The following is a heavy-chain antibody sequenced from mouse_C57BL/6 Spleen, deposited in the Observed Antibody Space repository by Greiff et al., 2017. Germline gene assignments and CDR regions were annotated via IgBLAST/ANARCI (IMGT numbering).Heavy chain of an antibody. J-gene: IGHJ4*01. D-gene: IGHD4-1*02. CDR3: ARRGRPNWDGAMDY. Sequence: QVQLKESGPELVKPGASVKISCKASGYAFSSSWMNWVKQRPGKGLEWIGRIYPGDGDTNYNGKFKGKATLTADKSSSTAYMQLSSLTSEDSAVYFCARRGRPNWDGAMDYWGQGTSVTVSS. CDR2: IYPGDGDT. CDR1: GYAFSSSW. V-gene: IGHV1-82*01.